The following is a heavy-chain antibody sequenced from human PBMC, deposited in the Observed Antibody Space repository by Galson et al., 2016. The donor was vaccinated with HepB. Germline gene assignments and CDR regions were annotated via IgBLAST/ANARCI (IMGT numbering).Heavy chain of an antibody. CDR1: GYSFTNYW. V-gene: IGHV5-51*01. CDR3: ARREALRFLQWANDAFDF. J-gene: IGHJ3*01. D-gene: IGHD3-3*01. Sequence: QSGAEVKKPGESLKISCKGSGYSFTNYWIGWVRQMPGKGLEWMGTISPADSESKYSPSFQGRVTISADKSISTAYLQWGSLKASDTAIYYCARREALRFLQWANDAFDFWGPGTMVTVSA. CDR2: ISPADSES.